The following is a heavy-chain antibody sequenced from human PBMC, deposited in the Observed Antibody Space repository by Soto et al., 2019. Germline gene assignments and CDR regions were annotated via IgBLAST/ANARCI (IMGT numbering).Heavy chain of an antibody. J-gene: IGHJ6*02. V-gene: IGHV1-69*06. Sequence: QMRLVQSGAEVKNSGSSVKVSCKASGGTSSNFVITWVRQVPGQGLECLGGILPMFGAVKYAQKFQDRLTITADRSTNTASMELGSLRSEDTAVYYCARPKRSGYDRGDSYYHTMDVWGHGTTVTVS. CDR1: GGTSSNFV. CDR3: ARPKRSGYDRGDSYYHTMDV. CDR2: ILPMFGAV. D-gene: IGHD3-3*01.